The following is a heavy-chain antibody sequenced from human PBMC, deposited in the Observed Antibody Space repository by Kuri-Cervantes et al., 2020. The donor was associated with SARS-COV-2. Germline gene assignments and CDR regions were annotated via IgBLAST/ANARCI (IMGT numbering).Heavy chain of an antibody. CDR1: GFTFSSYS. Sequence: GGSLRLSCAASGFTFSSYSMNWVRQAPGKGLEWVSYISSSSSTIYYADSVKGRFTISRDNAKNTVYLHMNSLRAEDTALYYCARDDEAPGVWFDYWGQGILVTVSS. D-gene: IGHD2-21*01. CDR3: ARDDEAPGVWFDY. J-gene: IGHJ4*02. CDR2: ISSSSSTI. V-gene: IGHV3-48*04.